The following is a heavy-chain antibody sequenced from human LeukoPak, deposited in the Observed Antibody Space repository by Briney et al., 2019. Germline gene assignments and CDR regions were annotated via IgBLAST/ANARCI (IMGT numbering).Heavy chain of an antibody. CDR2: IYYSGST. CDR1: GGSISSYY. D-gene: IGHD6-13*01. Sequence: SETLSLTCTVSGGSISSYYWSWIRQPPGKGLEWIGYIYYSGSTNYNPFLKSRVTISVDTSKNQFSLKLSSVTAADTAVYYCARSMVLIAAAGKGFDYWGQGTLVTVSS. J-gene: IGHJ4*02. V-gene: IGHV4-59*01. CDR3: ARSMVLIAAAGKGFDY.